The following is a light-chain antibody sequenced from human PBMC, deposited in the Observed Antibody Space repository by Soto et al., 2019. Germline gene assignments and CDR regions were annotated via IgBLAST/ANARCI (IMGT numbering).Light chain of an antibody. J-gene: IGKJ2*01. CDR1: QIVSTI. CDR3: RQYSDRPPYT. Sequence: EIVMTQSPATLSVSPGERVTLSCMASQIVSTILAWYQQKPGQAHRLLIYASSTRATGIPARFSGSGSGTDFTLTFSSLQAEDVAFYSCRQYSDRPPYTFGQGTKLEIK. CDR2: ASS. V-gene: IGKV3-15*01.